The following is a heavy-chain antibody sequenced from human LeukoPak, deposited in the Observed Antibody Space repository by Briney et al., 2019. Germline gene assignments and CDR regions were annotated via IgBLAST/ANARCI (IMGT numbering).Heavy chain of an antibody. D-gene: IGHD3-22*01. V-gene: IGHV4-59*12. Sequence: PSETLSLTCTVSGGSISSYYWSWIRQPPGKGLEWIGYIYYSGSTNYNPSLKSRVTISVDTSKNQFSLKLSSVTAADTAFYYCARESKYYYEGGTYFYSTVSDYWGQGTLVTVSS. CDR1: GGSISSYY. CDR3: ARESKYYYEGGTYFYSTVSDY. CDR2: IYYSGST. J-gene: IGHJ4*02.